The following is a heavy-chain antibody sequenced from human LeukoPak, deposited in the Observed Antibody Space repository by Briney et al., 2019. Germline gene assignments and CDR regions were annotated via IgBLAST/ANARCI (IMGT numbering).Heavy chain of an antibody. Sequence: GTSVKVSCKASGFTFTSSAVQWVRQARGQRLEWIGWIVVGSGNTNYAQKFQERVTITRDMSTSTAYMELSSLRSEDTAVYYCARRPCSGGSCYYDYWGQGTLVTVSS. J-gene: IGHJ4*02. V-gene: IGHV1-58*01. CDR1: GFTFTSSA. CDR3: ARRPCSGGSCYYDY. CDR2: IVVGSGNT. D-gene: IGHD2-15*01.